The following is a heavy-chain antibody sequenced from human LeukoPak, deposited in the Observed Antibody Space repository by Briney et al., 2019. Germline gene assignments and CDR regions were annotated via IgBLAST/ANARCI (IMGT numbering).Heavy chain of an antibody. D-gene: IGHD6-19*01. CDR1: GFTFSNHW. CDR3: ASLAVGLKTTDF. CDR2: INTDGSIT. V-gene: IGHV3-74*01. J-gene: IGHJ4*02. Sequence: PGGSLRLSCAASGFTFSNHWIHWVRQAPGKGLVWVSQINTDGSITRYADSVKGRFTISRDNAKNTVYLQMNSLRGDDTAVYFCASLAVGLKTTDFWGQGTLVTVSS.